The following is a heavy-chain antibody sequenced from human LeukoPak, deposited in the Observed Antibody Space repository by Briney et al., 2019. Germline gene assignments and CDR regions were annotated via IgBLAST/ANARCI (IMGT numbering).Heavy chain of an antibody. CDR2: IYTSGST. CDR3: ASYDFWSGYSY. J-gene: IGHJ4*02. V-gene: IGHV4-61*02. CDR1: GGSISSGSYY. Sequence: PSETLSLTCTVSGGSISSGSYYWSWIRQPAGKGLEWIGRIYTSGSTNYNPSLKSRVIISVDTSKNQFSLKLSSVTAADTAVYYCASYDFWSGYSYWGQGTLVTVSS. D-gene: IGHD3-3*01.